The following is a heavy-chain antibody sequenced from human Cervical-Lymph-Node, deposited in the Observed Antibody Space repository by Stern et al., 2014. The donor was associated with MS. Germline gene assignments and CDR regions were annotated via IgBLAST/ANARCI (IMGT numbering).Heavy chain of an antibody. CDR1: GYTFTGYY. CDR3: ARVSYCTNGVCYTTGDYFDY. D-gene: IGHD2-8*01. V-gene: IGHV1-2*06. J-gene: IGHJ4*02. Sequence: VQLVESGAEVKKPGASVKVSCKASGYTFTGYYMHWVRQAPGQGLEWMGRINPNSGGPNYAQKFQGRVTMTRDTSISTAYMELSRLRSDDTAVYYCARVSYCTNGVCYTTGDYFDYWGQGTLVTVSS. CDR2: INPNSGGP.